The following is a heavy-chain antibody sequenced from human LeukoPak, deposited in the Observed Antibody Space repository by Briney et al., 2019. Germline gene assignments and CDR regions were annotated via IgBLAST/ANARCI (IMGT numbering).Heavy chain of an antibody. CDR2: ISAYNGNT. CDR1: GYTFTSYG. D-gene: IGHD3-3*01. Sequence: GASVKVSCKASGYTFTSYGISWVRHAPGQGLEWMGWISAYNGNTNYAQKLQGRVTMTTDTSPSTAYMELRSLRPDDTAVYYCARKNIPKEWWFDPWGQGTLVSVSS. CDR3: ARKNIPKEWWFDP. V-gene: IGHV1-18*01. J-gene: IGHJ5*02.